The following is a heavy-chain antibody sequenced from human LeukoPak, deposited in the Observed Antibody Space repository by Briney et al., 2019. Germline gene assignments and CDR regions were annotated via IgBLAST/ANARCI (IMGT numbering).Heavy chain of an antibody. J-gene: IGHJ4*02. CDR3: ARDTGLAGPCDY. CDR2: MSSSDSTI. Sequence: GGSLRLSCATSGFTFSDYYMSWIRRAPGKGLEWVSYMSSSDSTIYYADSVKGRFTISRDNAKNSLHLQMNSLRAEDTAVYYCARDTGLAGPCDYWGQGTLVTVSP. V-gene: IGHV3-11*01. CDR1: GFTFSDYY.